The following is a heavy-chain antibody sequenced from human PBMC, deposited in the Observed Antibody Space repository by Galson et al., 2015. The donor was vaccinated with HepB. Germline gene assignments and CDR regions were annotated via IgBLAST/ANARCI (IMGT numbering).Heavy chain of an antibody. CDR1: GFTFSSYG. J-gene: IGHJ4*02. Sequence: SLRLSCAASGFTFSSYGMHWVRQAPGKGLEWVAVISYDGSNKYYADSVKGRFTISRDNSKNTLYLQMNSLRAEDTAVYYCARAKWELLPDCDYWGQGTLVTVSS. D-gene: IGHD1-26*01. V-gene: IGHV3-30*03. CDR3: ARAKWELLPDCDY. CDR2: ISYDGSNK.